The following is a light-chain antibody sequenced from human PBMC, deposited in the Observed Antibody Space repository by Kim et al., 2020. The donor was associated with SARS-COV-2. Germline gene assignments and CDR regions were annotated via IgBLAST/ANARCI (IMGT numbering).Light chain of an antibody. J-gene: IGLJ3*02. CDR3: GADHGSGSNFVKV. CDR1: SGYSNYK. V-gene: IGLV9-49*01. Sequence: ELTQPPSASASLGASVTLTCTLSSGYSNYKVDWYQQRPGKGPRFVMRVGTGGIVGSKGDGIPDRFSVLGSGLNRYLTIKNIQEEDESDYHCGADHGSGSNFVKVFGGGTQLTVL. CDR2: VGTGGIVG.